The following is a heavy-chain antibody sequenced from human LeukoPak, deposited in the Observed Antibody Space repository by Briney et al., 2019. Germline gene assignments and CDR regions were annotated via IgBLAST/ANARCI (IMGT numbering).Heavy chain of an antibody. Sequence: ASVKVSCKASGYTFTGYYMHWVRQAPGQGLEWMGWINPNSGGTNYAQKFQGRVTMTRGTSISTAYMELSRLRSDDTAVYYCARAGAYNWNDLSALYYYYMDVWGKGTTVTVSS. D-gene: IGHD1-1*01. CDR2: INPNSGGT. J-gene: IGHJ6*03. CDR3: ARAGAYNWNDLSALYYYYMDV. CDR1: GYTFTGYY. V-gene: IGHV1-2*02.